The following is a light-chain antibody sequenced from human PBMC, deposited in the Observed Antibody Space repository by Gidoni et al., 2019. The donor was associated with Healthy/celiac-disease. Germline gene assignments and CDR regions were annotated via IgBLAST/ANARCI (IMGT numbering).Light chain of an antibody. CDR3: YSTDSSGNGV. CDR2: EDS. Sequence: SYELTQPPSVSVSPGQTARITCSGDALPKKYAYWYQQKSGQAPVLVIYEDSKRPSGIPERCSGASSGTMATLTIRGAQVEDEADYYCYSTDSSGNGVFGGGTKLTVL. V-gene: IGLV3-10*01. CDR1: ALPKKY. J-gene: IGLJ2*01.